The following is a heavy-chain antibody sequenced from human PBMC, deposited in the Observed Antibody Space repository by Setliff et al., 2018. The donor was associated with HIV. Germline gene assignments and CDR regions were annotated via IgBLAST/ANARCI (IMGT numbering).Heavy chain of an antibody. Sequence: SWIRQPPGKALEWLARIDWDDDKRYSPSLKSRLTITKDTSKNQVVLTMTNMDPVDTATYYCAHRDDILTGYYKEGYYFDYWGQGTLVTVSS. V-gene: IGHV2-5*08. D-gene: IGHD3-9*01. CDR2: IDWDDDK. J-gene: IGHJ4*02. CDR3: AHRDDILTGYYKEGYYFDY.